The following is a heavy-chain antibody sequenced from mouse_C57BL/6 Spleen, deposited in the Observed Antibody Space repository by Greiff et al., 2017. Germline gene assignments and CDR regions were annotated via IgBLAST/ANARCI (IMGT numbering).Heavy chain of an antibody. Sequence: EVQLQQSGPELVKPGASVKMSCKASGYTFTDYNMHWVKQSHGKSLEWIGYINPNNGGTSSNQKFKGKATLTVNNSSSTAYMELRNLTSDSSAVYYCAAIPVMSNYPYYFDYWGQGTTLTVSS. CDR3: AAIPVMSNYPYYFDY. V-gene: IGHV1-22*01. D-gene: IGHD2-5*01. CDR1: GYTFTDYN. CDR2: INPNNGGT. J-gene: IGHJ2*01.